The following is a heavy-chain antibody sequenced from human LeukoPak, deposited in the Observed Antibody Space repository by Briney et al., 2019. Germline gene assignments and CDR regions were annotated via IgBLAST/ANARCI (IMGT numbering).Heavy chain of an antibody. D-gene: IGHD3-10*01. Sequence: SETLSLTCAVSGYSISTGYYWGWVRQPPGKGLEWIGNSYHSGTSYYNPSLKSRVSISVDTSKNQFSLKLRSVTAADTAVYYCARKHGSNAGYFDYWGQGALVTVSS. CDR2: SYHSGTS. CDR3: ARKHGSNAGYFDY. J-gene: IGHJ4*02. CDR1: GYSISTGYY. V-gene: IGHV4-38-2*01.